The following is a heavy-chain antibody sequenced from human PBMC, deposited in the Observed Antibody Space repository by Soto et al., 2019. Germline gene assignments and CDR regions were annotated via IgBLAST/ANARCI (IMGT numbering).Heavy chain of an antibody. V-gene: IGHV4-39*01. CDR3: ARRYCTNGLCYTDTLPRYFDY. D-gene: IGHD2-8*01. J-gene: IGHJ4*02. CDR1: GGSISSRSYY. Sequence: PSETLSLTCTVSGGSISSRSYYWGWIRQPPGKGLEWIGSIYYSGSTYYNPSLKSRVTISVDTSKNQFSLKLSSVTAAETAVYYCARRYCTNGLCYTDTLPRYFDYWGQGTLVTVSS. CDR2: IYYSGST.